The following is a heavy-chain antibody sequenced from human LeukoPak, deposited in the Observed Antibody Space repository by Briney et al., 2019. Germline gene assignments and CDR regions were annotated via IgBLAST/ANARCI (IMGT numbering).Heavy chain of an antibody. D-gene: IGHD1-26*01. J-gene: IGHJ2*01. Sequence: ASVKVSCXASGYTFTSYGISWVRQAPGQGLAWMGWISAYNGNTNYAQKLQGRVTMTTDTSTSTAYMELRSLRSDDTAVYYCARVWESTDFDLWGRGTLVTVSS. V-gene: IGHV1-18*01. CDR1: GYTFTSYG. CDR3: ARVWESTDFDL. CDR2: ISAYNGNT.